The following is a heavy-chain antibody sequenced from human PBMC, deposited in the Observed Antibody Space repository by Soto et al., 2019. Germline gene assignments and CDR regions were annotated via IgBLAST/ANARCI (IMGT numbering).Heavy chain of an antibody. D-gene: IGHD3-3*01. CDR2: ISGSVGTT. Sequence: PGWSLRLSCAACGFIFSSYAMSWVRQAPGKGLEWVSVISGSVGTTYYADSVKGRFTISRDNSKSTLYLQMNSLGAEDTAVYYCATSFPLSHLDLWSDYLDSWGQGTLVTVSS. CDR3: ATSFPLSHLDLWSDYLDS. CDR1: GFIFSSYA. J-gene: IGHJ4*02. V-gene: IGHV3-23*01.